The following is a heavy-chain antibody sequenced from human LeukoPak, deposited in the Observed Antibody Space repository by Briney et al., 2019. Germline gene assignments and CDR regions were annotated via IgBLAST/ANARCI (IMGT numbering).Heavy chain of an antibody. CDR1: DGSISSYY. V-gene: IGHV4-59*08. CDR2: IYYSGST. Sequence: PSETLSLTCTVSDGSISSYYWSWIRRPPGKGLEWIGYIYYSGSTNYNPSLKSRVTISVDTSKNQFSLKLTSVTAADTAVYYCARHLRNNWFDPWGQGTLVTVSS. CDR3: ARHLRNNWFDP. J-gene: IGHJ5*02.